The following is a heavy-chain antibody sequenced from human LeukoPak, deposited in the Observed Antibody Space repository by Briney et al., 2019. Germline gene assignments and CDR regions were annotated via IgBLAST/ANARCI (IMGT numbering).Heavy chain of an antibody. Sequence: GGSLRLSCAASGFTFTNYWMHWVRQAPGKGLVWVSRINSDGSSKSYADSVKGRFTISRDNAKNTLYLQMNSLRAEDTAVYYCARDNGDCNWFDPWGQGILVTVSS. V-gene: IGHV3-74*01. CDR2: INSDGSSK. J-gene: IGHJ5*02. D-gene: IGHD2-21*02. CDR1: GFTFTNYW. CDR3: ARDNGDCNWFDP.